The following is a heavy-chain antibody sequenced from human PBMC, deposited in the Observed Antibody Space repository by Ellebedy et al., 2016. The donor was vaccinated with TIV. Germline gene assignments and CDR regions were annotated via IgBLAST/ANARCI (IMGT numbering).Heavy chain of an antibody. V-gene: IGHV3-23*01. CDR1: GFPFSSYA. J-gene: IGHJ4*02. Sequence: GESLKISCAASGFPFSSYAMSWVRPAPGKGLEWVSGFGLSADYTFHADPVKGRFPISRDNSKNKLYLQMNSLTAEDTAIYFCARGRSGTYIHHAFDFWGQGTLVTVSS. CDR2: FGLSADYT. CDR3: ARGRSGTYIHHAFDF. D-gene: IGHD1-14*01.